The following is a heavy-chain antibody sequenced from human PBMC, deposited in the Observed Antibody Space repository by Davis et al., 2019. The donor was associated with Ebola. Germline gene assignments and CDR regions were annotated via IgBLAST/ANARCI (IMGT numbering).Heavy chain of an antibody. CDR2: ISHSGSA. V-gene: IGHV4-34*01. CDR3: ARHLGSANDAFDI. Sequence: SETLSLTCDVYGGSFSGYYWSWIRQPPGKGLEWIGEISHSGSANYNPSLRSRVTISIDTSKNQFSLKLSSVTAADTAVYYCARHLGSANDAFDIWGQGTMVTVSS. J-gene: IGHJ3*02. CDR1: GGSFSGYY.